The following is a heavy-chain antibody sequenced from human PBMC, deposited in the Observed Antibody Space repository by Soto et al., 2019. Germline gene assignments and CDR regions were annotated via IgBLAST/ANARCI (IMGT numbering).Heavy chain of an antibody. V-gene: IGHV1-69*13. CDR2: IIPMYGAA. CDR1: GDTFNKFG. Sequence: SVKVSCKASGDTFNKFGISWVRQAPGQGLEWMGGIIPMYGAANSAQKFRDRVSITADESTNTAYMELSSLRSEDTAIYFCARCMRALRTDDVFDILGNDTVVTASS. CDR3: ARCMRALRTDDVFDI. J-gene: IGHJ3*02.